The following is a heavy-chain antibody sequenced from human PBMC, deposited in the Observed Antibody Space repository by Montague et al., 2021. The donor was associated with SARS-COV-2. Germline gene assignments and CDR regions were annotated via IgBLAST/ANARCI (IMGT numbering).Heavy chain of an antibody. CDR1: GFSLSTSGMR. CDR3: ARSYYDILTNYYDAFDI. Sequence: PALVKPTQTLTLTCTLSGFSLSTSGMRASWIRQPPGKALEWLARXDWVDDKFYSTSLKTRLTISKDTSKNQVVLTMTNMDPVDTATYYCARSYYDILTNYYDAFDIWGQGTMVTVSS. CDR2: XDWVDDK. V-gene: IGHV2-70*04. J-gene: IGHJ3*02. D-gene: IGHD3-9*01.